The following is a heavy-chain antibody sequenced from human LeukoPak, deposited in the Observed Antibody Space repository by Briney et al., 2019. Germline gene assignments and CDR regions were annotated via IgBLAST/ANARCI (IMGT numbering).Heavy chain of an antibody. V-gene: IGHV1-18*01. CDR3: ARDFPPFSAAYYYYYGMDV. CDR1: GYTFTSYG. D-gene: IGHD1-26*01. CDR2: ISAYNGNT. J-gene: IGHJ6*02. Sequence: ASVKVSCKASGYTFTSYGISWVRQAPGQGLEWMGWISAYNGNTNYAQKLQGRVTMTTDTSTSTAYMELRSLRSDDTAVYYCARDFPPFSAAYYYYYGMDVWGQGTTVTVSS.